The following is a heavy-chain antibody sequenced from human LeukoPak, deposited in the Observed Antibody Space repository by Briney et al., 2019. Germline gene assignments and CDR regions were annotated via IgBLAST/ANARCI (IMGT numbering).Heavy chain of an antibody. CDR1: GYTFTSYD. J-gene: IGHJ3*02. Sequence: GASVKVSCKASGYTFTSYDISRVRQAPGQGLEWMGWISAYNGNTNYAQKLQGRVTMTTDTSTSTAYMELRSLRSDDTAVYYCARGDCSSTSCLYDAFDIWGQGTMVTVSS. CDR3: ARGDCSSTSCLYDAFDI. CDR2: ISAYNGNT. V-gene: IGHV1-18*01. D-gene: IGHD2-2*01.